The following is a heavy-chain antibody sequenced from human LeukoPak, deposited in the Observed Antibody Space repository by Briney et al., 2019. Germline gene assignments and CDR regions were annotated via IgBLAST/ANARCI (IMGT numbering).Heavy chain of an antibody. CDR2: IIPIFGTA. V-gene: IGHV1-69*13. CDR3: ARVVNYDFWSGPDNYYYYGMDV. Sequence: SVKVSCKASGGTFISYAISWVRQAPGQGLEWMGGIIPIFGTANYAQKFQGRVTITADESTSTAYMELSSLRSEDTAVYYCARVVNYDFWSGPDNYYYYGMDVWGQGTTVTVSS. D-gene: IGHD3-3*01. CDR1: GGTFISYA. J-gene: IGHJ6*02.